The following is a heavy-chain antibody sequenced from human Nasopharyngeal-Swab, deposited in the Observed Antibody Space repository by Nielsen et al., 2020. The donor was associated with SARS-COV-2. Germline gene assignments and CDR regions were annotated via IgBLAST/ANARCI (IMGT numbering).Heavy chain of an antibody. CDR2: FSSSSSYT. J-gene: IGHJ4*02. CDR3: AGGDGFPEGDY. V-gene: IGHV3-11*03. CDR1: GFTFSDYY. D-gene: IGHD5-24*01. Sequence: GESLKISCAASGFTFSDYYMSWIRQAPGKGLEWVSYFSSSSSYTNYADSVKGRFTISRDNAKNSLYLQMNSLRAEDTAVYYCAGGDGFPEGDYWGQGTLVTVSS.